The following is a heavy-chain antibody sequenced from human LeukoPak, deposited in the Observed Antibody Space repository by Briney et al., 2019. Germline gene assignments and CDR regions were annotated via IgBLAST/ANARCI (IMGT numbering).Heavy chain of an antibody. V-gene: IGHV3-7*01. CDR1: GFTFSSYW. J-gene: IGHJ5*02. CDR3: ARATSHSWDP. Sequence: PGGSLRLSCAASGFTFSSYWMSWVRQAPGKGPEWVANIKQDGSDKYYVDSVKGRFTISRDNAKNSLYLQMDSLRAEDTAVYYCARATSHSWDPWGQGTLVTVSS. CDR2: IKQDGSDK. D-gene: IGHD2-15*01.